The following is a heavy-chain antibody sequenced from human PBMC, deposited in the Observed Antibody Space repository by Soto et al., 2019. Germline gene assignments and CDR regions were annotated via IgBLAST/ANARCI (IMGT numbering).Heavy chain of an antibody. CDR1: GYNFASYW. V-gene: IGHV5-51*01. D-gene: IGHD3-9*01. J-gene: IGHJ4*02. CDR2: IYPGDSDT. CDR3: ARPTKYDILTAYNY. Sequence: PGESLKISCQGFGYNFASYWIGWVRQMPGKGLEWMGIIYPGDSDTKYSPSFQGQVTISADESISTAYLQWSSLKASDTAMYYCARPTKYDILTAYNYWGQGTVVTVSS.